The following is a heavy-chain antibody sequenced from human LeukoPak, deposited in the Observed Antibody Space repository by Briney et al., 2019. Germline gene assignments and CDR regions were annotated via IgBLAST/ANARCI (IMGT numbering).Heavy chain of an antibody. Sequence: SETLSLTCTVSGGSISIYYWSWIRQPPGQGLEWIGYIYNSGSTDYNPSLKSRVTISLDTSKNQFSLKVRSMTAADTAVYYCVRDRELTYWGQGTLVTVSS. J-gene: IGHJ4*02. CDR3: VRDRELTY. V-gene: IGHV4-59*01. CDR2: IYNSGST. D-gene: IGHD1-26*01. CDR1: GGSISIYY.